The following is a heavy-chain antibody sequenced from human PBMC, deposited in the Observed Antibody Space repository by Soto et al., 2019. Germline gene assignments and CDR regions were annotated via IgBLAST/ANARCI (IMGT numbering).Heavy chain of an antibody. CDR2: ISHTGYT. V-gene: IGHV4-59*01. J-gene: IGHJ4*02. CDR1: DFTFSKYY. Sequence: PAETLSLTCRVSDFTFSKYYWSWIRQPPGKGLEWIGYISHTGYTSYNASLESRLTISMDKSKNQLTLNLNSVTTADTAVYYGARGRPLFAYWGQGTPVTVSS. D-gene: IGHD3-10*02. CDR3: ARGRPLFAY.